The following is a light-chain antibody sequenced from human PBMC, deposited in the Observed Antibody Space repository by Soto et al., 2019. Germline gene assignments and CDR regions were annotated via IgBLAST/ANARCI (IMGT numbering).Light chain of an antibody. J-gene: IGKJ2*01. Sequence: DIQMTQSPSTLSASVGDRVTITCRASQRINIWLAWYQQKAGKAPKLLIYDASTLENRVPLRFSGSASGTEVTPTISRLLPDDLSPSDCQQYNTHSYTFGQGTKLEIK. CDR1: QRINIW. CDR2: DAS. CDR3: QQYNTHSYT. V-gene: IGKV1-5*01.